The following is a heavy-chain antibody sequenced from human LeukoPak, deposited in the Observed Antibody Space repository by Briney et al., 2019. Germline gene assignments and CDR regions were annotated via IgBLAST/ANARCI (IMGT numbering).Heavy chain of an antibody. CDR1: GYTLTELS. V-gene: IGHV1-24*01. CDR2: YDPADGET. Sequence: ASVKVSCKVSGYTLTELSMHWVRQAPGKGLEWMGGYDPADGETIYAQKFQGRVTITADESTSTAYMELSSLRSEDTAVYYCARGPLRDTAMVIILFDYWGQGTLVTVSS. CDR3: ARGPLRDTAMVIILFDY. J-gene: IGHJ4*02. D-gene: IGHD5-18*01.